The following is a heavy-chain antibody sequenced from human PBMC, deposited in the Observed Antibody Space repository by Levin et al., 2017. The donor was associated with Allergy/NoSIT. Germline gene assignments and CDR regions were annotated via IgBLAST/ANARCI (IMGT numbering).Heavy chain of an antibody. V-gene: IGHV3-21*01. Sequence: SGGSLRLSCAASGFTFRSFTINWVRQAPGKGLEWVSSITSSSSYIYYVDSVKGRFTISRDNAKNSLYLQMNSLRAEDTAVYYCARETVVSNWNDVYAFDIWGQGTMVTVSS. CDR2: ITSSSSYI. D-gene: IGHD1-20*01. CDR1: GFTFRSFT. J-gene: IGHJ3*02. CDR3: ARETVVSNWNDVYAFDI.